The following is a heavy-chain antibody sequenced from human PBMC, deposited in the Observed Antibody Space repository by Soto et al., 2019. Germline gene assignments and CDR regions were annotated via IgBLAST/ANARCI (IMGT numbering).Heavy chain of an antibody. V-gene: IGHV3-74*01. Sequence: EVKLVESGGGLVRPGGSLRLSCAASGFTFSYYWMHWVRQAPGKGLVWVSRIHSDGSSTTYADFVKGRFIISRDNARNTVDLQMNSVRVEDTAVYYCARADRGAFDLWGQGTVVTVSS. D-gene: IGHD1-26*01. CDR1: GFTFSYYW. CDR3: ARADRGAFDL. CDR2: IHSDGSST. J-gene: IGHJ3*01.